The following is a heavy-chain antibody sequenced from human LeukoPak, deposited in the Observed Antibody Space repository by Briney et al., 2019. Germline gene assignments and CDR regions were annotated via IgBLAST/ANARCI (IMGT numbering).Heavy chain of an antibody. CDR2: ISYDGSNK. V-gene: IGHV3-30*03. CDR3: ATQTDLYSSGCPDY. D-gene: IGHD6-19*01. Sequence: GRSLRLSCAAPGFTFSSYGMHWVRQAPGKLLEWEAVISYDGSNKYYADSVKGQFTISRDNSDNALYLQMNSLRAEDTAVYYCATQTDLYSSGCPDYWGQGTLVTVSS. J-gene: IGHJ4*02. CDR1: GFTFSSYG.